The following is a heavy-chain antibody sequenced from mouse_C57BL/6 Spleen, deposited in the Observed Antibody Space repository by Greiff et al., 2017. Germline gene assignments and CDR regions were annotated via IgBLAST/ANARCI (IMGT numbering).Heavy chain of an antibody. CDR1: GYTFTNYW. CDR3: ARAYGNRGYYFDY. V-gene: IGHV1-63*01. J-gene: IGHJ2*01. D-gene: IGHD2-1*01. Sequence: VQLQQSGAELVRPGTSVKMSCKASGYTFTNYWIGWAKQRPGHGLEWIGDIYPGGGYTNYNEKFKGKATLTADKSSSTAYMQFSSLTSEDSAIYYCARAYGNRGYYFDYWGQGTTLTVSS. CDR2: IYPGGGYT.